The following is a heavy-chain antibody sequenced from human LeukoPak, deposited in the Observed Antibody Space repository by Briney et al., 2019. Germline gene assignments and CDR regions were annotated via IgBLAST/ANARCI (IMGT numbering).Heavy chain of an antibody. D-gene: IGHD3-16*01. J-gene: IGHJ5*02. CDR3: AREDVSWFDP. Sequence: PSETLSLTCTVSGYSISSGYYWGWIRQPPGKGLEWIGSIYHSGSTYYNPSLKSRVTISVDRSKNRFSLKLSSVTAADTAVYYCAREDVSWFDPWGQGTLVTVSS. V-gene: IGHV4-38-2*02. CDR2: IYHSGST. CDR1: GYSISSGYY.